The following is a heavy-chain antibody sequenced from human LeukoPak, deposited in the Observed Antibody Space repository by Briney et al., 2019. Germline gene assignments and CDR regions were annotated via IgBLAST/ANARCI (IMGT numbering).Heavy chain of an antibody. Sequence: SETLSLTCTVSGGSISSYYWSWIRQPPGKGLEWIGYIYYSGSTNYNPSLKSRVTISVDTSKNQFSLKLSSVTAADTAVYYCARDGYYGGSYYGMDVWGQGTTFTVSS. J-gene: IGHJ6*02. D-gene: IGHD3-22*01. CDR2: IYYSGST. CDR1: GGSISSYY. CDR3: ARDGYYGGSYYGMDV. V-gene: IGHV4-59*01.